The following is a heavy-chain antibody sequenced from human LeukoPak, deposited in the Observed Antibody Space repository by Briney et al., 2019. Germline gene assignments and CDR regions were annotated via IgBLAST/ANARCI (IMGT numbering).Heavy chain of an antibody. CDR3: ATNTYNGYAIDS. J-gene: IGHJ4*02. V-gene: IGHV1-24*01. CDR1: GYTLTELS. CDR2: FDPEEGKT. D-gene: IGHD5-12*01. Sequence: ASVSVSCRVSGYTLTELSMHWVRQGPGKGLEGMGGFDPEEGKTIYAQKLQGRVSMTEDTSTDTAFMELRSLRSEDTAVYYCATNTYNGYAIDSWGQGTLITVSS.